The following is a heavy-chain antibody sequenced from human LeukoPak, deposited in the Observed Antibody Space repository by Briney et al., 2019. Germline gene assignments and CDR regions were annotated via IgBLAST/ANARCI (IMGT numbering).Heavy chain of an antibody. J-gene: IGHJ2*01. CDR3: ARGAGDQGYFDL. V-gene: IGHV1-2*04. CDR1: GYTFTSYY. CDR2: INPNSGGT. D-gene: IGHD7-27*01. Sequence: ASVKVSCKASGYTFTSYYMHWLRQAPGQGLEWMGWINPNSGGTNYAQKFQGWVTMTRDTSISTAYMELSRLRSDDTAVYYCARGAGDQGYFDLWGRGTLVTVSS.